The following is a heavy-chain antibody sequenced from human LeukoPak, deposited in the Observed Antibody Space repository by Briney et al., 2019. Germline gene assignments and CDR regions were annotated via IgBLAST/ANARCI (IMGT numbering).Heavy chain of an antibody. CDR1: EFXFTTYG. D-gene: IGHD1-1*01. V-gene: IGHV3-33*01. CDR3: ARDWKTNSFDY. J-gene: IGHJ4*02. CDR2: IYYDGSNI. Sequence: GGSLRLSCAASEFXFTTYGIHWVRQAPGKGLEWVAFIYYDGSNIYYADYVKGRFTISRDISKNTLYLQMDCLRAEDTAIYYCARDWKTNSFDYWGQGTLVTVSS.